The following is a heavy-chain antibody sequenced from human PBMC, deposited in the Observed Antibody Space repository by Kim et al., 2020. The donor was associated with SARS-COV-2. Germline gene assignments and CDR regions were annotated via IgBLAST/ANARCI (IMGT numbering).Heavy chain of an antibody. Sequence: GESLKISCAASGFTFASYRVHWVRQAPGKGLEWVSMMNADGTGANYADSVRGRLTLSRDTAKNTVYLQMNSLSAGDTAVYYCGRGYYHMDVWGQGTTVTVSS. CDR2: MNADGTGA. V-gene: IGHV3-74*01. CDR3: GRGYYHMDV. J-gene: IGHJ6*02. CDR1: GFTFASYR.